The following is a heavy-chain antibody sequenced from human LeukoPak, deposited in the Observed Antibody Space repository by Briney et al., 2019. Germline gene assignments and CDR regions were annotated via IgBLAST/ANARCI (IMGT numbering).Heavy chain of an antibody. CDR1: GFSFSRYG. J-gene: IGHJ6*02. CDR2: ISHDGSNN. V-gene: IGHV3-30*18. D-gene: IGHD2-15*01. Sequence: GRSLRLSCAASGFSFSRYGIHWVRQAPGKGLEWVAVISHDGSNNYYADSVKGRFTISRDNSKNTLYLQMISLRAEDTAVYYCAKDTCSGGSCYYYYGMDVWGQGTRVTVSS. CDR3: AKDTCSGGSCYYYYGMDV.